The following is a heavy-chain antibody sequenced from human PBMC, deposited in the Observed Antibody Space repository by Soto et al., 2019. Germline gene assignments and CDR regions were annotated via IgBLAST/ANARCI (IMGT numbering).Heavy chain of an antibody. CDR2: ISYDGSNK. D-gene: IGHD2-15*01. J-gene: IGHJ4*02. CDR1: GFTFSSYA. Sequence: QVQLVESGGGVVQPGRSLRLSCAASGFTFSSYAMHWVRQAPGKGLEWVAVISYDGSNKYYADSVKGRFTISRDNSKNTLYLHMTSLRAEDTAVYYCARAIPWSHFAYWGQGTLVTVSS. V-gene: IGHV3-30-3*01. CDR3: ARAIPWSHFAY.